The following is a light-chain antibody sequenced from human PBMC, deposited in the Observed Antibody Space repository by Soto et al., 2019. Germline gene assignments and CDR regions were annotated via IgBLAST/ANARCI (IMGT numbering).Light chain of an antibody. CDR2: GAS. V-gene: IGKV3-15*01. CDR3: QQYGTSLWT. J-gene: IGKJ1*01. CDR1: QSVSSN. Sequence: EIVMTQSPATLSVSPGERATLSCRASQSVSSNLAWYQQKPGQAPRLLIYGASTRATGIPARFSGSGSGTDFTLTISRVEPEDFALYYCQQYGTSLWTFGQGTKVDIK.